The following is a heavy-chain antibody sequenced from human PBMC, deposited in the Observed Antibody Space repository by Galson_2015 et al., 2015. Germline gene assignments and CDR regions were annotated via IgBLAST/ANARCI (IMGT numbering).Heavy chain of an antibody. J-gene: IGHJ4*02. CDR3: VRQVDGVVY. D-gene: IGHD2-8*01. CDR1: GSTFSRYE. Sequence: SLRLSCAASGSTFSRYEMHWVRQAPGKGLEYVSGISSNGGSTNYADSVKGRFTISRDNSKNTLHLQMSSLRGEDTAVYYCVRQVDGVVYWGQGTLVTVSS. CDR2: ISSNGGST. V-gene: IGHV3-64D*08.